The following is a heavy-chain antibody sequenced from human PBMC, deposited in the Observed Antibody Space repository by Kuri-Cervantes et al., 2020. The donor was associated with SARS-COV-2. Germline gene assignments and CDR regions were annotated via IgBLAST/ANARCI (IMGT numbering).Heavy chain of an antibody. Sequence: GGSLRLSCAASGFTFSSYGMHWVRQAPGKGLEWVAVIWYDGSNKYYADSVKGRFTISRDNSKNTLYLQMNSLRAEDTAVYYCARGGEPPYWYFDLWGRGTLVTVSS. CDR1: GFTFSSYG. CDR3: ARGGEPPYWYFDL. CDR2: IWYDGSNK. D-gene: IGHD1-14*01. V-gene: IGHV3-33*08. J-gene: IGHJ2*01.